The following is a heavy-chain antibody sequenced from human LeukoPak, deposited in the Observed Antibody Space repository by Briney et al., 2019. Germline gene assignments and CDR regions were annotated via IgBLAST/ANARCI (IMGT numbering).Heavy chain of an antibody. Sequence: SETLSLTCTVSGGSISSGGYYWTWIRQHPGKGLEWSGYIYSSRRTYYNPSLKSRITTSVDTSRNQFSLRLRSVTAADTAIYYCARDSSGYYYFDSWGQGTLVTVSS. CDR3: ARDSSGYYYFDS. D-gene: IGHD6-19*01. J-gene: IGHJ4*02. CDR2: IYSSRRT. CDR1: GGSISSGGYY. V-gene: IGHV4-31*03.